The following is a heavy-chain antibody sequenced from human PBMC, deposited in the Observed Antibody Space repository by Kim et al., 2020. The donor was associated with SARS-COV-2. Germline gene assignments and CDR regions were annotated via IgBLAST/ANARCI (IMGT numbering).Heavy chain of an antibody. CDR3: ARGCYYDSSGYYYLFGAFDI. CDR2: ISSSGSTI. D-gene: IGHD3-22*01. J-gene: IGHJ3*02. CDR1: GFTFSDYY. V-gene: IGHV3-11*01. Sequence: GGSLRLSCAASGFTFSDYYMSWIRQAPGKGLEWGSYISSSGSTIYYADSVKGRFTISRDNAKNSLYLQMNSLRAEDTAVYYCARGCYYDSSGYYYLFGAFDIWGQGTMVTVSS.